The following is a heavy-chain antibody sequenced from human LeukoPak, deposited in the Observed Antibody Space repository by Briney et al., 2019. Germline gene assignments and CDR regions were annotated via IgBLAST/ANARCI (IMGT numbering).Heavy chain of an antibody. V-gene: IGHV4-59*12. CDR1: GGSISSYY. Sequence: SETLSLTCTVSGGSISSYYWSWIRQPPGKGLEWIGYIYYSGSTNYNPSLKSRVTISVDTSKNQFSLKLSSVTAADTAVYYCARDLAWEDQLPHWSFDYWGQGTLVTVSS. CDR3: ARDLAWEDQLPHWSFDY. CDR2: IYYSGST. D-gene: IGHD2-2*01. J-gene: IGHJ4*02.